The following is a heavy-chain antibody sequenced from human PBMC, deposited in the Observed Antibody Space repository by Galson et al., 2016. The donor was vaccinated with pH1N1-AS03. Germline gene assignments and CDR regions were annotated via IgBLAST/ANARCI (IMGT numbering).Heavy chain of an antibody. D-gene: IGHD2-21*01. CDR3: ARHRQSETYSEPFDI. J-gene: IGHJ3*02. Sequence: QSGAEVKKPGESLKISCKASGYDFINYWIGWARQMPGKGLEWMGVIDPRDSDARYSSSFQGQVTISADKSITTAHLQWGSLKASDTGMYFCARHRQSETYSEPFDIWGQGTMVTVSS. CDR2: IDPRDSDA. CDR1: GYDFINYW. V-gene: IGHV5-51*01.